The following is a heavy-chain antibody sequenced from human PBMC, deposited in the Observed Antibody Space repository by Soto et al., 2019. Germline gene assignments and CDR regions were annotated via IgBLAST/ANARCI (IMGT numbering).Heavy chain of an antibody. CDR1: GFALSSSGVG. J-gene: IGHJ4*02. CDR3: AHSSFYDHIGYTDD. V-gene: IGHV2-5*01. D-gene: IGHD3-22*01. CDR2: IYWNDDK. Sequence: SVPTLVNPTQTLALTFTFSGFALSSSGVGVGWIRQPPGKALEWLALIYWNDDKRYSPSLKTRLTISKDTSKNQVVLTMTNMDPVDTGTYYCAHSSFYDHIGYTDDWGQGSLVTLS.